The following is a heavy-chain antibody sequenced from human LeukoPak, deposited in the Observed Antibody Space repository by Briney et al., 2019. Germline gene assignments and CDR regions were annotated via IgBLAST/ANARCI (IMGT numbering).Heavy chain of an antibody. CDR3: ARDYRDSSGYCFDY. CDR2: MNPNSGNT. J-gene: IGHJ4*02. Sequence: ASVKVSCKASGYTFTSYDINWVRQATGQGLEWMGWMNPNSGNTGYAQKFQGRVTMTRNTSISTAYMELSSLRSEDTAVYYCARDYRDSSGYCFDYWGQGTLVTVSS. D-gene: IGHD3-22*01. CDR1: GYTFTSYD. V-gene: IGHV1-8*01.